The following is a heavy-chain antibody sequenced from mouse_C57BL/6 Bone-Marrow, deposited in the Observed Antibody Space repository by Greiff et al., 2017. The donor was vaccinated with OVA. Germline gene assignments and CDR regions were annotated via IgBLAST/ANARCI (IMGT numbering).Heavy chain of an antibody. V-gene: IGHV1-69*01. CDR2: IDPSDSYT. CDR1: GYTFTSYW. J-gene: IGHJ4*01. Sequence: QVQLQQPGAELVMPGASVKLSCKASGYTFTSYWMHWVKQRPGQGLEWIGEIDPSDSYTNYNQKLKGKSTLTVDKSSSTAYMQLSSQTSEDSAVYYCTREKGYYYAMDYWGQGTSVTVSS. CDR3: TREKGYYYAMDY.